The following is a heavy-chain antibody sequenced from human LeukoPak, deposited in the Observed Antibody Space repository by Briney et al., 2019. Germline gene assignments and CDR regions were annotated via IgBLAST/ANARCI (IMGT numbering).Heavy chain of an antibody. Sequence: GVSLRLCCAASGFTIRTYAMSWVRQARGKGLEWVLSITGSGDGTYYADFVKGRFTISRDNSKNTLYLQMNSLRAEDTAVYYCAKGGSSGYYLFDYWGQGTLVTVSS. D-gene: IGHD6-19*01. V-gene: IGHV3-23*01. CDR2: ITGSGDGT. CDR3: AKGGSSGYYLFDY. J-gene: IGHJ4*02. CDR1: GFTIRTYA.